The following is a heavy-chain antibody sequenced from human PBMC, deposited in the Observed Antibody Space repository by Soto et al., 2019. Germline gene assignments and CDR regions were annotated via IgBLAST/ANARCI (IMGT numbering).Heavy chain of an antibody. CDR2: LYSGGDT. V-gene: IGHV3-66*01. D-gene: IGHD7-27*01. CDR1: GFTVSSAY. Sequence: GSLRLSCVASGFTVSSAYTSWVRQAPGKGLEFVSVLYSGGDTYYSDSVKGRFIISRDNSENTLYLQMDSLTDEDTAVYFCASLNWGSSYYFMDVWGKGTTVTVSS. J-gene: IGHJ6*03. CDR3: ASLNWGSSYYFMDV.